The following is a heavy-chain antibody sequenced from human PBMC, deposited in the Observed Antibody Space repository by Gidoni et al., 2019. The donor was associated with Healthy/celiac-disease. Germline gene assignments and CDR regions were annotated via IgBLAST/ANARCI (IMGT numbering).Heavy chain of an antibody. CDR3: ATGKPTMRVGEGAFDI. CDR2: FDAEDGET. D-gene: IGHD3-22*01. Sequence: LQLVQSGAEVKTRGASVNVSCKVFGYTPTAFSMHWVRQAPGKGLVGMGGFDAEDGETIYAQKFQGRVTMTEDKSTDTAYMELSSVRSEDTAVYYCATGKPTMRVGEGAFDIWGQGTMVTVSS. J-gene: IGHJ3*02. CDR1: GYTPTAFS. V-gene: IGHV1-24*01.